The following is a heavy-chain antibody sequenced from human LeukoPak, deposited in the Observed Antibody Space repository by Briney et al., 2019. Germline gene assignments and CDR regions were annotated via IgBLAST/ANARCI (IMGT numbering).Heavy chain of an antibody. Sequence: GGSLRLSCAASGFTFSSYSMNWVRQAPGKGLEWVSYISSSSSTIYYADSVKGRFTISRDNAKNTLYLQMNSLRVEDTAMYYCAKDQCSTSSRLACRFFDYWGQGSLVTVSS. CDR1: GFTFSSYS. V-gene: IGHV3-48*01. J-gene: IGHJ4*02. CDR2: ISSSSSTI. D-gene: IGHD2-2*01. CDR3: AKDQCSTSSRLACRFFDY.